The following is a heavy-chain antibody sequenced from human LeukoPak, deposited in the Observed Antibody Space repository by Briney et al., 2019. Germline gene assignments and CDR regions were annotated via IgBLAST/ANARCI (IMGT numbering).Heavy chain of an antibody. CDR3: AKRRVAARPGYYYGMDV. V-gene: IGHV3-30*18. J-gene: IGHJ6*02. Sequence: EGSLRLSCAASGFTFSSYGMHWVRQAPGKGLEWVAVISYDGSNKYYADSVKGRFTISRDNSKNTLYLKMNSLRAEDTAVYYCAKRRVAARPGYYYGMDVWGQGTTVTVSS. D-gene: IGHD6-6*01. CDR1: GFTFSSYG. CDR2: ISYDGSNK.